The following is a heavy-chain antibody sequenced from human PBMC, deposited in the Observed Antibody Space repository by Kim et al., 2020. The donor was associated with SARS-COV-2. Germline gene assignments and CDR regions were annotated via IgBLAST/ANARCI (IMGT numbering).Heavy chain of an antibody. CDR2: IYYSGST. J-gene: IGHJ1*01. CDR3: ATQNRKYFQH. CDR1: GGSISSGGYY. Sequence: SETLSLTCTVSGGSISSGGYYWSWIRQHPGKGLEWIGYIYYSGSTYYNPSLKSRVTISVDTSKNQFSLKLSSVTAADTAVYYCATQNRKYFQHWGQGTLVTVSS. V-gene: IGHV4-31*03.